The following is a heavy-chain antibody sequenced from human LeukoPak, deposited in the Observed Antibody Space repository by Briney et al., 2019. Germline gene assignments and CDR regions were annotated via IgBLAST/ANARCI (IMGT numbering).Heavy chain of an antibody. Sequence: ASVKVSCKASGYTFTGYYMHWVRQAPGQGLEWMGWINPNSGGTNYAQKFQGRVTMTRDTSISTAYMELSRLRSDDTAVYYCARVVTGTFGELLTLDYWGQGTLVTVSS. CDR1: GYTFTGYY. D-gene: IGHD3-10*01. V-gene: IGHV1-2*02. CDR3: ARVVTGTFGELLTLDY. J-gene: IGHJ4*02. CDR2: INPNSGGT.